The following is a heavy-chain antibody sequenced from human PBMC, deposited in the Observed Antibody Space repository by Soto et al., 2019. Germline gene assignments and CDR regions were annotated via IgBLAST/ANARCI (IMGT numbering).Heavy chain of an antibody. Sequence: QMQLLESGPGLVKPSETLSLTCAVSSASIDNNWNWVRQPPGMGLEWIGEIHQSGISYKNPSLKRRVTISVDKSKNQFSLNLSSVTAADTAVYFCARSFGWYAFDQWGQWTLVTVSS. CDR2: IHQSGIS. D-gene: IGHD6-19*01. J-gene: IGHJ4*02. CDR3: ARSFGWYAFDQ. CDR1: SASIDNN. V-gene: IGHV4-4*02.